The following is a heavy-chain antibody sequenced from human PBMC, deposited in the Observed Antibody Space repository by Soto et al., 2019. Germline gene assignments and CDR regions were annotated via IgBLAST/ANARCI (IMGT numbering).Heavy chain of an antibody. D-gene: IGHD3-10*01. CDR1: GGSISSGGYY. Sequence: QVQLQETGPGLVKPSQTLSLTCTVSGGSISSGGYYWSWIRQHPGKGLEWIGYIYYIRSTYYNPSLKSRVTISVDTSKNQFSLKLSSVTAADTAVYYCASGSGSYDSWFDPWGQGTLVTVSS. V-gene: IGHV4-31*03. CDR3: ASGSGSYDSWFDP. J-gene: IGHJ5*02. CDR2: IYYIRST.